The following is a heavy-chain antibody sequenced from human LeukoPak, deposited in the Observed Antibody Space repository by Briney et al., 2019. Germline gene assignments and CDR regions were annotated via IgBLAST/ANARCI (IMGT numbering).Heavy chain of an antibody. CDR3: ARGGYDGGSDYYYYMDV. CDR2: IIPIFGTA. CDR1: GCTFSSYA. J-gene: IGHJ6*03. V-gene: IGHV1-69*05. Sequence: SVKVSCKASGCTFSSYAISWVRQAPGQGLEWMGVIIPIFGTANYAQKFQGRVTITTDESTSTDYMELSSLRSEDTAVYYCARGGYDGGSDYYYYMDVWGKGTTVTVSS. D-gene: IGHD5-12*01.